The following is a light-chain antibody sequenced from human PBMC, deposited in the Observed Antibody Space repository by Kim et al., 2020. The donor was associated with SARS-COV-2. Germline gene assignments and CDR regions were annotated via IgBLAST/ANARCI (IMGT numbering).Light chain of an antibody. V-gene: IGLV3-19*01. CDR2: GKN. Sequence: VAMGKTVRITCQGDSLRSYYATWYQQKPGQAPILVNYGKNNRPSGIPDRFSGSSSGNTASLTITGTQAGDEADYYCNSRDSNDNVVFGGGTQLTVL. CDR3: NSRDSNDNVV. CDR1: SLRSYY. J-gene: IGLJ2*01.